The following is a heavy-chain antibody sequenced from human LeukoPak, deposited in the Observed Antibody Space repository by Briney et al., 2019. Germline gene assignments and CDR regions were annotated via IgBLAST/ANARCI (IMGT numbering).Heavy chain of an antibody. D-gene: IGHD3-22*01. V-gene: IGHV3-30-3*01. Sequence: TGGPLRLSCAASGFTFSDYYMSWIRQAPGKGLEWVAVISYDGSNKYYADSVKGRFTISRDNSKNTLYLQMNSLRAEDTAVYYCARDSGYDSSGYYQGNLDYWGQGTLVTVSS. CDR2: ISYDGSNK. J-gene: IGHJ4*02. CDR1: GFTFSDYY. CDR3: ARDSGYDSSGYYQGNLDY.